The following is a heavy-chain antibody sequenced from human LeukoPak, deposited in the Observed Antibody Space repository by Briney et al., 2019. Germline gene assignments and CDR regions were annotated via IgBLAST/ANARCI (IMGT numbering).Heavy chain of an antibody. CDR3: AKGGAVSSKSITMIRGTRRYYYYMDV. V-gene: IGHV3-53*01. D-gene: IGHD3-10*01. J-gene: IGHJ6*03. CDR2: IYSGGST. CDR1: GFTVSSNY. Sequence: QPGGSLRLSCAASGFTVSSNYMSWVRQAPGKGLEWVSVIYSGGSTHYSDSVKGRFTISRDNSKNTLYLQMNSLRAEDTAVYYCAKGGAVSSKSITMIRGTRRYYYYMDVWGKGTTVTISS.